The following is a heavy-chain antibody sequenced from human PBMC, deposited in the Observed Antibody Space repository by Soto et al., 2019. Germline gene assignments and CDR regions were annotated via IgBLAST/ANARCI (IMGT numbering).Heavy chain of an antibody. CDR2: IYSGGST. J-gene: IGHJ6*03. CDR3: ARSRQGVLLWFGADYYYYMGV. Sequence: PGGSLRLSCAASGFTVSSNYMSWVRQAPGKGLEWVSVIYSGGSTYYADSVKGRFTISRDNSKNTLYLQMNSLRAEDTAVYYCARSRQGVLLWFGADYYYYMGVWGKGTTVTVSS. CDR1: GFTVSSNY. D-gene: IGHD3-10*01. V-gene: IGHV3-66*01.